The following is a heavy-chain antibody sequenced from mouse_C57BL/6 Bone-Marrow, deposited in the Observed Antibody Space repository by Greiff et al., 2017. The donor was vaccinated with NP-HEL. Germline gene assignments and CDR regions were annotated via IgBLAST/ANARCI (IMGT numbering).Heavy chain of an antibody. J-gene: IGHJ3*01. Sequence: EVQGVESGGGLVKPGGSLKLSCAASGFTFSSYTMSWVRQTPEKRLEWVATISGGGGNTYYPDSVKGRFTISRDNAKNTLYLQMSSLRSEDTALYYCARLTSWFAYWGQGTLVTVSA. CDR3: ARLTSWFAY. CDR2: ISGGGGNT. CDR1: GFTFSSYT. V-gene: IGHV5-9*01.